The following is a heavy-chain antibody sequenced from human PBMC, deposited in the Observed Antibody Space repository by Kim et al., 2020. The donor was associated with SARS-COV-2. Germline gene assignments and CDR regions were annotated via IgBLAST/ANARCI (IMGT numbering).Heavy chain of an antibody. CDR1: GFTFGDYA. CDR2: ISWNSGSI. J-gene: IGHJ3*02. CDR3: AKVKLAADAFDI. V-gene: IGHV3-9*01. D-gene: IGHD2-15*01. Sequence: GGSLRLSCAASGFTFGDYAMHWVRQAPGKGLEWVSGISWNSGSIGYADSVKGRFTISRDNAKNSLYLQMNSLRAEDTALYYCAKVKLAADAFDIWGQGTMVTVSS.